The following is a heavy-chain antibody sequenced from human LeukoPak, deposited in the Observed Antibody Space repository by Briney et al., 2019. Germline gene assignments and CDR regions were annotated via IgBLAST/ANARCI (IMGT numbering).Heavy chain of an antibody. Sequence: SVKVSCKASVGSFSSYAISWVRQAPGQGLEWMGRSIPIFGTANYAQKFQGRVTITAYESTSTAYMELSSLRSEDTAVYYCARGGLAMENNYWGQGTLVTVSS. D-gene: IGHD5-24*01. V-gene: IGHV1-69*13. CDR1: VGSFSSYA. J-gene: IGHJ4*02. CDR2: SIPIFGTA. CDR3: ARGGLAMENNY.